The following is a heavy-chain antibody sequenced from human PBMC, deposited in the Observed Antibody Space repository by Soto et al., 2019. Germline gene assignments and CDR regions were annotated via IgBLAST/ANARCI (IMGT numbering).Heavy chain of an antibody. CDR1: GFTFSSYS. CDR3: ARVGVLRFLEVYGMDV. Sequence: AGGSLRLSCAASGFTFSSYSMNWVRQAPGKGLEWVSSISSSSSYIYYADSVKGRFTISRDNAKNSLYLQMNSLRAEDTAVYYCARVGVLRFLEVYGMDVWGQETTVTVSS. V-gene: IGHV3-21*01. CDR2: ISSSSSYI. J-gene: IGHJ6*02. D-gene: IGHD3-3*01.